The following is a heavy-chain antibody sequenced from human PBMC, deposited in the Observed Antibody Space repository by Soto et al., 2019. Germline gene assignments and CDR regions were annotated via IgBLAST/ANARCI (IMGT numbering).Heavy chain of an antibody. Sequence: GEFLKISCKGSWYNLAGLWINLGRQKPGKGLEWMGRIDPSDSQTYYSPSFRGHVTISVTKSITTVFLQWSSLRASDTAMYYCARAEDSSSPIDYWGQGTLVTVSS. D-gene: IGHD6-6*01. V-gene: IGHV5-10-1*01. CDR1: WYNLAGLW. J-gene: IGHJ4*02. CDR2: IDPSDSQT. CDR3: ARAEDSSSPIDY.